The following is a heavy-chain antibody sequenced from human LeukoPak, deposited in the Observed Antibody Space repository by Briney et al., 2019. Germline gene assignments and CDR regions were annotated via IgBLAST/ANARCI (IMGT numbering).Heavy chain of an antibody. CDR1: CESITYCY. CDR3: AKGIGWELLQHYYMDV. CDR2: ISVSGST. D-gene: IGHD1-26*01. V-gene: IGHV4-4*07. J-gene: IGHJ6*03. Sequence: SETLSLTCVISCESITYCYWNWVRRPAGKGLEWIGRISVSGSTNYNPSLKSRVTISIDTSKNHFSLKLSSVTAADTAVYYCAKGIGWELLQHYYMDVWGKGTTVTVSS.